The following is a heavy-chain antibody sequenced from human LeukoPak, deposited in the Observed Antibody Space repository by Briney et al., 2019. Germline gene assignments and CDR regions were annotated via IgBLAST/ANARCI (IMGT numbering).Heavy chain of an antibody. CDR2: INGGGDKT. J-gene: IGHJ4*02. Sequence: PGGSLRLSCAASGFPFTSYAMSWVHQAPGKGLEWVSGINGGGDKTYYRDSVKGRITISRDNSKNTLYLQMNSLRAEDTAIYYCAKSRGSTLFDSWGQGTLVTVSS. D-gene: IGHD1-26*01. CDR1: GFPFTSYA. V-gene: IGHV3-23*01. CDR3: AKSRGSTLFDS.